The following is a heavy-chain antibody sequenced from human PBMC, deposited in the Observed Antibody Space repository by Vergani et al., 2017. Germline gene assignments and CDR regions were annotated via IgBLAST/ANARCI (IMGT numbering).Heavy chain of an antibody. CDR1: GGSISSYY. CDR3: ARAYRSSWTRWYFDY. Sequence: QVQLQESGPGLVKPSETLSLTCTVSGGSISSYYWSWIRQPPGKGLEWIGYIYYSGSTNYNPSLKSRVTISVDTSKNQFSLKLSSVTAADTAVYYCARAYRSSWTRWYFDYWGQGTLVTVSS. V-gene: IGHV4-59*01. J-gene: IGHJ4*02. D-gene: IGHD6-13*01. CDR2: IYYSGST.